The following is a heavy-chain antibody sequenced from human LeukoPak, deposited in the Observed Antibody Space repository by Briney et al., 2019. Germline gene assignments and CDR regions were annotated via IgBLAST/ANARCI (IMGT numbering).Heavy chain of an antibody. Sequence: GGSLRLSCAASGFTFSSYAMSWVRQAPGKGLEWVSAISGSGGSTYYADSVKGRFTISRDNAKNSLYLQMNSLRAEDTAVYYCARMNYVSSGWGAPFDYWGQGTLVTVSS. CDR1: GFTFSSYA. CDR3: ARMNYVSSGWGAPFDY. J-gene: IGHJ4*02. V-gene: IGHV3-23*01. D-gene: IGHD1-7*01. CDR2: ISGSGGST.